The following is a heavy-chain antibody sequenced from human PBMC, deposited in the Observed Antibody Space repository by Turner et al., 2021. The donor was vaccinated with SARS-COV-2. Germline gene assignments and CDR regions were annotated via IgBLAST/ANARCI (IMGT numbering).Heavy chain of an antibody. Sequence: EVQLVESGGGLVQPGGSLRLPCAASGFTFGSYAVHWGRQDPGKGLVGVARINCDRTSTSDADYEKGRFTISRDKAKNTLYVQMSSLRAEDTAVYYCARSSAGAIDYWGQGTLVTVTS. J-gene: IGHJ4*02. V-gene: IGHV3-74*01. CDR1: GFTFGSYA. CDR3: ARSSAGAIDY. D-gene: IGHD1-26*01. CDR2: INCDRTST.